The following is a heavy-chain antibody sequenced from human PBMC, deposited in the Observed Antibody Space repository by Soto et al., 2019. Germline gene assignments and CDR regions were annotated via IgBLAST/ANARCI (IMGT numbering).Heavy chain of an antibody. J-gene: IGHJ6*02. V-gene: IGHV3-53*02. CDR3: ARDSMMDV. CDR1: GFAVSNHY. CDR2: IRTTGST. Sequence: EVQLVETGGALIQPGGSLRLSCAASGFAVSNHYMNWVRQAPGKGLEWVSIIRTTGSTYYADSVKGRFTISRDNSKNTVSYEMNSLRVEDTAVYYCARDSMMDVWGQGTTVIVSS.